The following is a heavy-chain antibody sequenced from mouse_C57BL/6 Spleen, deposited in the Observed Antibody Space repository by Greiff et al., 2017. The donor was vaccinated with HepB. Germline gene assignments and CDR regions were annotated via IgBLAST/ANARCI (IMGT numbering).Heavy chain of an antibody. V-gene: IGHV5-16*01. CDR2: INYDGSST. Sequence: EVKLVESEGGLVQPGSSMKLSCTASGFTFSDYYMAWVRQVPEKGLEWVANINYDGSSTYYLDSLKSRFIISRDNAKNILYLQMSSLKSEDTATYYCARGYRWDYFDYWGQGTTLTVSS. CDR3: ARGYRWDYFDY. CDR1: GFTFSDYY. D-gene: IGHD2-14*01. J-gene: IGHJ2*01.